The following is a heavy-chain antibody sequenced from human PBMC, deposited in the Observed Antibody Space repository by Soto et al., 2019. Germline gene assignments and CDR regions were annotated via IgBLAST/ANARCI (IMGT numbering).Heavy chain of an antibody. J-gene: IGHJ4*02. D-gene: IGHD6-19*01. V-gene: IGHV4-59*01. Sequence: QVQLQESGPGLVKPSETLSLTCTVSGDSISGSSWSWIRQPPGKGLEWIAYMYFSGSTNYNPSLRGRVTIAVDTSKNQVSLKLSSVTAADTAVYYCARGSGWYFHWGQGTLVTVSS. CDR1: GDSISGSS. CDR3: ARGSGWYFH. CDR2: MYFSGST.